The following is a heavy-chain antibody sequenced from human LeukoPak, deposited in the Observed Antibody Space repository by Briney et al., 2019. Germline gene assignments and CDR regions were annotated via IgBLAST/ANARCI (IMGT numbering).Heavy chain of an antibody. J-gene: IGHJ5*02. Sequence: GSLRLSCAASGFTFSSYAMSWVRQSPGKGLEWIGEVNLSGRTNYNPSLNSRVTISVDTSKNQIALRLTSATAADTAVYYCARGGGDCSGGSCYIDAWGQGNLVTVS. CDR3: ARGGGDCSGGSCYIDA. CDR2: VNLSGRT. V-gene: IGHV4-34*01. CDR1: GFTFSSYA. D-gene: IGHD2-15*01.